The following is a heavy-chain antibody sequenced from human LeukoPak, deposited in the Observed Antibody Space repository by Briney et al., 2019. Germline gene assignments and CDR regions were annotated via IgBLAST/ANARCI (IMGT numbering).Heavy chain of an antibody. CDR3: AKALYSSSWYHSHYFDY. Sequence: GRSLRLSCAASGFIFSSYSMSWVRQAPGKGLEWVSVITGSGGNTYYADSVKGRFTISKDNSKNTLYLQMNSLRAEDTAVYYCAKALYSSSWYHSHYFDYWGQGTLVTVSS. CDR2: ITGSGGNT. V-gene: IGHV3-23*01. D-gene: IGHD6-13*01. CDR1: GFIFSSYS. J-gene: IGHJ4*02.